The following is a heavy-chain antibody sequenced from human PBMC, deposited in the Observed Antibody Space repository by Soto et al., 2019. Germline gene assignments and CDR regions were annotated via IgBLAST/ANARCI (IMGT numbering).Heavy chain of an antibody. D-gene: IGHD6-13*01. V-gene: IGHV3-33*08. Sequence: QVQLVESGGGVIQPGRSLRLSCAASGFTLRLHAMHWVRQAPGKGLEWVAQIWYDGSNKYYTDSVKGRFTVSRDDFKTTVFLQMDSLRAEDTAVYYCARDGQQLTPYALDVWGQGNTVIVSS. J-gene: IGHJ6*02. CDR2: IWYDGSNK. CDR3: ARDGQQLTPYALDV. CDR1: GFTLRLHA.